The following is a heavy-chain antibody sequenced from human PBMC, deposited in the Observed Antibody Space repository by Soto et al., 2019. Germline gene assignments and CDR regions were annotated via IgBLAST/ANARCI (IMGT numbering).Heavy chain of an antibody. CDR1: GFTFSSYA. CDR3: ARDGPPRLRYFDWLSSV. J-gene: IGHJ4*02. V-gene: IGHV3-30-3*01. Sequence: PGGSLSLSCAASGFTFSSYAMHLVRKAPGKGLEWVAVISYDGSNKYYADSVKGRFTISRDNSKNTLYLQMNSLRAEDTAVYYCARDGPPRLRYFDWLSSVWGQGTLVTVSS. D-gene: IGHD3-9*01. CDR2: ISYDGSNK.